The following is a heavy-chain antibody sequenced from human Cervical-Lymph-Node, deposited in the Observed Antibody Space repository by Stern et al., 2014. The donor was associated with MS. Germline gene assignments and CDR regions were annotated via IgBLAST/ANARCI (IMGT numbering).Heavy chain of an antibody. J-gene: IGHJ4*02. CDR1: GGSISSYY. V-gene: IGHV4-59*13. CDR3: ARGRTYHDIAY. D-gene: IGHD3-22*01. Sequence: VQLVESGPGLVKPSETLSLTCTVSGGSISSYYWSWIRQPPGKGLEWIGHIHYSGSTEYNPSLRSRVTISADTSKSQFSLKLSSVTAADTAVYYCARGRTYHDIAYWGQGTLVTVSS. CDR2: IHYSGST.